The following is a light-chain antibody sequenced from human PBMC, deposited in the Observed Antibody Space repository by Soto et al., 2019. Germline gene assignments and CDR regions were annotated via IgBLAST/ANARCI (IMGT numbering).Light chain of an antibody. CDR3: AAWDDSLNGVV. Sequence: QSVLTQPPSASGTPGQTIAISCSGGSSNIGSHTVNWYQQLRGTAPRLLIYSNTQRPSGVPDRFSGSKSDTSASLAISGLQSEYEGDYYCAAWDDSLNGVVFGGGTKLTVL. CDR1: SSNIGSHT. CDR2: SNT. J-gene: IGLJ2*01. V-gene: IGLV1-44*01.